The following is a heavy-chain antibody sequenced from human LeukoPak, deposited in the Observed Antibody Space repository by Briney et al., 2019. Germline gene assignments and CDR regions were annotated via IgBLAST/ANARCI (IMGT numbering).Heavy chain of an antibody. CDR2: ISWNSGTI. J-gene: IGHJ4*02. D-gene: IGHD1-26*01. V-gene: IGHV3-9*01. Sequence: GGSLRLSCAGSGFIFNNYAMHWVRQPPGKGLEWVSGISWNSGTIDYADSVKGRFTISRDNAKNSLYLQMNSLRAEDTAVYYCARDGVGSGSYYGQKTHFDYWGQGTLVTVSS. CDR3: ARDGVGSGSYYGQKTHFDY. CDR1: GFIFNNYA.